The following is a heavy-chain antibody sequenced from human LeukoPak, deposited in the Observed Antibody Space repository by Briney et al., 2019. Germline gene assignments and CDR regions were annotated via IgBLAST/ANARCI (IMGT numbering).Heavy chain of an antibody. CDR2: IGTAGDT. CDR1: GFTFSSYD. Sequence: GGSLRLSCAASGFTFSSYDMHWVRQATGKGLEWVSAIGTAGDTYYPGSVKGRFTISRENAKNSLYLQMNSLRAGDTAVYYCARDGWTGSGDYGMDVWGQGTTVTVSS. D-gene: IGHD3/OR15-3a*01. J-gene: IGHJ6*02. V-gene: IGHV3-13*01. CDR3: ARDGWTGSGDYGMDV.